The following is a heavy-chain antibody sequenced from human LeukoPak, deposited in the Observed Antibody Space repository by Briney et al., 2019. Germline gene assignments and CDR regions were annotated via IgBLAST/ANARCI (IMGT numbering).Heavy chain of an antibody. D-gene: IGHD3-10*01. CDR3: TTKITMVRGVNDY. V-gene: IGHV3-15*01. J-gene: IGHJ4*02. CDR2: IKSKTDGGTT. Sequence: GGSLRLSCAASGFTFSNAWMSWVRRAPGKGLEWVGRIKSKTDGGTTDYAAPVKGRFTISRDDSKNTLYLQMNSLKTEDTAVYYCTTKITMVRGVNDYWGQGTLVTVSS. CDR1: GFTFSNAW.